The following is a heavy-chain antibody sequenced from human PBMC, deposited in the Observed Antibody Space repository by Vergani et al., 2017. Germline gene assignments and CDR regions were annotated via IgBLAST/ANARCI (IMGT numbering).Heavy chain of an antibody. D-gene: IGHD3-3*01. Sequence: QVQLQQWGAGLLKPSETLSLTCAVYGGSFSGYYWSWIRQPPGKGLEWIGEINHSGSTNYNPSLKSRVTISVDTSKNQFSLKLSSVTAADTAVYYCARGGITIFGVVMMYNWFDPWGQETLVTVSS. J-gene: IGHJ5*02. CDR1: GGSFSGYY. CDR3: ARGGITIFGVVMMYNWFDP. V-gene: IGHV4-34*01. CDR2: INHSGST.